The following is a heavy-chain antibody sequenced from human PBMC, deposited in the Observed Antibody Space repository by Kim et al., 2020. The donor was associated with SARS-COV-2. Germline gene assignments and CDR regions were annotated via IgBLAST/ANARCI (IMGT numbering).Heavy chain of an antibody. Sequence: GGSLRLSCAASGFTITNAWMSWVRQAPGKGLEWVGRVKTKTDGGTTDYAAPVKGRFNISRDDSRNTLYLQMDSLKTEDTAMYYCTTEGLFSGYYLGEDAFDIWSQGTMVTVSS. CDR1: GFTITNAW. D-gene: IGHD3-22*01. CDR3: TTEGLFSGYYLGEDAFDI. CDR2: VKTKTDGGTT. V-gene: IGHV3-15*01. J-gene: IGHJ3*02.